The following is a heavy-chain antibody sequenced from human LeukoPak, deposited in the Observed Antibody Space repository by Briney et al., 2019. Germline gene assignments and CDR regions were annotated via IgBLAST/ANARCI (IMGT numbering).Heavy chain of an antibody. CDR1: GGSISSGSYY. J-gene: IGHJ4*02. CDR2: IYYSRST. V-gene: IGHV4-61*10. Sequence: SETLSLTCTVSGGSISSGSYYWSWIRQPAGKGLEWIGYIYYSRSTNYNPSLKSRVTISVDTSKNQFSLKLSSVTAADTAVYYCARTYSSSLDYWGQGTLVTVSS. D-gene: IGHD6-13*01. CDR3: ARTYSSSLDY.